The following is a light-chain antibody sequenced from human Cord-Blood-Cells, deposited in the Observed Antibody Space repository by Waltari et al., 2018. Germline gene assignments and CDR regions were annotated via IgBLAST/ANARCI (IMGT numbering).Light chain of an antibody. Sequence: QSVLTQPHSVSGAPGQRVTISCTGSSSNIGAGYDVPWYQQLPGTAPKLLIYGNSNRPSGVPDRFSGTKSGTSASLAITGLQAEDDADYYCQSYDSSLSGWVFGGGTKLTVL. V-gene: IGLV1-40*01. J-gene: IGLJ3*02. CDR1: SSNIGAGYD. CDR2: GNS. CDR3: QSYDSSLSGWV.